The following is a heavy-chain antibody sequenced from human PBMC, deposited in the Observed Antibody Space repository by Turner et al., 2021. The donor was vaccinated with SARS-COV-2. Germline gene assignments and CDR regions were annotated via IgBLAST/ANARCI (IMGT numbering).Heavy chain of an antibody. CDR2: INPNTGAT. J-gene: IGHJ4*02. D-gene: IGHD3-10*01. CDR1: GYRFNGYY. V-gene: IGHV1-2*02. Sequence: QVQRVQSGTEVRKPGASVKVSCRASGYRFNGYYIHWVRQAPGQGLEWMGWINPNTGATNYAQKSQGRVTLTRDTSIRTVYMELTRLRADDTAVYYCAKDSGAVDGSFDFWGQGSLVAVSS. CDR3: AKDSGAVDGSFDF.